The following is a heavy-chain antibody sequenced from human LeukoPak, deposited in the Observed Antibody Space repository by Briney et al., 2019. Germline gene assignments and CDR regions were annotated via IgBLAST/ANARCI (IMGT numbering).Heavy chain of an antibody. J-gene: IGHJ4*02. D-gene: IGHD3-3*01. CDR2: LSGSGGST. V-gene: IGHV3-23*01. CDR1: GFTFSSYA. Sequence: SGGSLRLSCAASGFTFSSYAMSWVRQAPGKGLEWVSILSGSGGSTNFADSVKGRFTISRDNSKNTLYLQMNSLRAEDTAIYYCAKDLTLFGVGSAFDYWGQGTLVTVSS. CDR3: AKDLTLFGVGSAFDY.